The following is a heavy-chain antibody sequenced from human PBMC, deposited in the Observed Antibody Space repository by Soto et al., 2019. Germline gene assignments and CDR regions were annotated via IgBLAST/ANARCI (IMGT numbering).Heavy chain of an antibody. CDR1: GFTFSSYE. J-gene: IGHJ4*02. CDR2: ISSSGSTI. D-gene: IGHD6-19*01. Sequence: GGSLRLSCAASGFTFSSYEMNWVRQAPGKGLEWVSYISSSGSTIYYADSVKGRFTISRDNAKNSLYLQMNSLRAEDTAVYYCARGYSSGWYVDYFDYWGQGTLVTVSS. V-gene: IGHV3-48*03. CDR3: ARGYSSGWYVDYFDY.